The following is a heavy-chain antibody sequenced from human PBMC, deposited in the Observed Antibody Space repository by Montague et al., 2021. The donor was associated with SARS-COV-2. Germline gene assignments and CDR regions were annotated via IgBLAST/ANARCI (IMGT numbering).Heavy chain of an antibody. CDR2: TYYRSKWYN. Sequence: CAISGDSVSSNSAAWNWIRQSPSRGLKWLGRTYYRSKWYNDYAVSVKSRITINPDTSKNQFSLQLNSVTPGDTAVYYCARDDPYCTNGVCYTGNWFDPWGQGTLVTVSS. CDR3: ARDDPYCTNGVCYTGNWFDP. J-gene: IGHJ5*02. V-gene: IGHV6-1*01. CDR1: GDSVSSNSAA. D-gene: IGHD2-8*01.